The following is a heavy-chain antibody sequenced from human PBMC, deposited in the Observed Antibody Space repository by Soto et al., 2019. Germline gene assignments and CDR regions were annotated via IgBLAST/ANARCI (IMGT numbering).Heavy chain of an antibody. CDR3: ASAGMPGGRYCSGGSCYNGIDY. J-gene: IGHJ4*02. D-gene: IGHD2-15*01. CDR1: GGSFSGYY. Sequence: PSETLSLTCAVYGGSFSGYYWSWIRQPPGKGLEWIGEINHSGSTNYNPSLKSRVTISVDTSKNQFSMKLSSVTAADTAVYYCASAGMPGGRYCSGGSCYNGIDYWGQGTLVTVSS. CDR2: INHSGST. V-gene: IGHV4-34*01.